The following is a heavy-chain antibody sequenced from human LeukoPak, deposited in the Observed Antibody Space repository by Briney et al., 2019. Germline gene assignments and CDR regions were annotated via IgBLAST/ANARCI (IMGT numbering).Heavy chain of an antibody. Sequence: SETLSLTCRVYGGSFSGYYWSWIRQSSGRRLEWLGEINHSGSTNYHPSLRSRLTISVDKSNNKFSLNMTSVTAADTAVYFCARRTPGLYFGAFYYYMDVWGKGATVIISS. CDR3: ARRTPGLYFGAFYYYMDV. CDR1: GGSFSGYY. D-gene: IGHD3-16*02. J-gene: IGHJ6*03. V-gene: IGHV4-34*01. CDR2: INHSGST.